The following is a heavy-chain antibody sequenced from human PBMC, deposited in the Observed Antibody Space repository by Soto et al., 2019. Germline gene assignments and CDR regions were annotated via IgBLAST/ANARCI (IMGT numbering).Heavy chain of an antibody. CDR3: ASLGDGYTFDY. V-gene: IGHV1-69*02. Sequence: PVNVSCQGSGGPFSSYTLRWVRQAPGQGLEWMGRIIPILGIANYAQKFQGRVTITADKSTSTAYMELSSLRSEDTAVYYCASLGDGYTFDYWGQGTLVTVSS. J-gene: IGHJ4*02. CDR2: IIPILGIA. CDR1: GGPFSSYT. D-gene: IGHD5-12*01.